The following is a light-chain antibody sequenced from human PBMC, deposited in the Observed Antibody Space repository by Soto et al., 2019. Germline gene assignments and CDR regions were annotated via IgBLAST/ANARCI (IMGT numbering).Light chain of an antibody. Sequence: QSALAQPPSASGSPGQSVTISCTGTSSDVGSYNFVSWYQQLPGKAPKLMIYEVTKRPSGVPDRFSGSKSGNTASLTVSGLQAEDDAEYYCSSYAGSITIYVFGTGTKVTVL. CDR3: SSYAGSITIYV. CDR1: SSDVGSYNF. CDR2: EVT. J-gene: IGLJ1*01. V-gene: IGLV2-8*01.